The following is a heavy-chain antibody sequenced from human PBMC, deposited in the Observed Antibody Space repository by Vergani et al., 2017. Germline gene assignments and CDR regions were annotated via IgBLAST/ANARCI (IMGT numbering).Heavy chain of an antibody. Sequence: QVQLQESGPGLVKPSQTLSLTCTVSGGSISSGGYYWSWIRQHPGKGLAWIGYIYYSGSTYYNPSLKSRVTISVDTSKNHFSLKLSSVTAADTAVYYCAREVGIVANEDDAFDIWGQGTMVTVSS. CDR1: GGSISSGGYY. CDR3: AREVGIVANEDDAFDI. CDR2: IYYSGST. J-gene: IGHJ3*02. V-gene: IGHV4-31*03. D-gene: IGHD5-12*01.